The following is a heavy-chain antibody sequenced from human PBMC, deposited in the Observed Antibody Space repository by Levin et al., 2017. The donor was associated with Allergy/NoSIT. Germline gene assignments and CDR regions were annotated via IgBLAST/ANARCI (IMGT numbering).Heavy chain of an antibody. CDR1: GYTFTGYY. D-gene: IGHD3-22*01. Sequence: ASVKVSCKASGYTFTGYYMHWVRQAPGQGLEWMGWINPNSGGTNYAQKFQGRVTMTRDTSISTAYMELSRLRSDDTAVYYCARGSPSWGTMIVVVITHPFDYWGQGTLVTVSS. J-gene: IGHJ4*02. V-gene: IGHV1-2*02. CDR3: ARGSPSWGTMIVVVITHPFDY. CDR2: INPNSGGT.